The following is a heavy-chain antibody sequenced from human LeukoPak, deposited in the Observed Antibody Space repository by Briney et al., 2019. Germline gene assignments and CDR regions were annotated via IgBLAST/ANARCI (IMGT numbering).Heavy chain of an antibody. J-gene: IGHJ4*02. CDR2: IKSRSSGGTT. Sequence: GGSLRLSCAASGFTFRDAWMGWVRQAPGKGLEWVGLIKSRSSGGTTEYGARVKGRFTISRDDSKNTLYLQMDSLVTEDTAVFYCTADLIGNSRGIDYWGQGTLVTVSS. CDR1: GFTFRDAW. CDR3: TADLIGNSRGIDY. D-gene: IGHD6-13*01. V-gene: IGHV3-15*01.